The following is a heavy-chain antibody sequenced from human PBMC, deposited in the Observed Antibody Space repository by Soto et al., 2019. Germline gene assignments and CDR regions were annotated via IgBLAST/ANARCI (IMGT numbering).Heavy chain of an antibody. D-gene: IGHD5-12*01. Sequence: QLQLQESGPGLVKPSETLSLTCTVSGGSISSSSYYWGWIRQPPGKGLEWIGSIYYSGSTYYNPSLKSRVTISVDTSKNQFSLKLSSVTAADTAVYYCASLFGYSGYNNYYYYGMDVWGQGTTVTVSS. CDR2: IYYSGST. J-gene: IGHJ6*02. CDR3: ASLFGYSGYNNYYYYGMDV. CDR1: GGSISSSSYY. V-gene: IGHV4-39*01.